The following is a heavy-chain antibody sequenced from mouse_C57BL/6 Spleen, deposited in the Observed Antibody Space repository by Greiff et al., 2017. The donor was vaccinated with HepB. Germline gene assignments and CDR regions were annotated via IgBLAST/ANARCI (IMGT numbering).Heavy chain of an antibody. V-gene: IGHV1-82*01. CDR2: IYPGDGDT. CDR3: ARENYYYGSSYWYFDV. CDR1: GYAFSSSW. D-gene: IGHD1-1*01. J-gene: IGHJ1*03. Sequence: QVQLKQSGPELVKPGASVKISCKASGYAFSSSWMNWVKQRPGKGLEWIGRIYPGDGDTNYNGKFKGKATLTADKSSSTAYMQLSSLTSEDSAVYFCARENYYYGSSYWYFDVWGTGTTVTVSS.